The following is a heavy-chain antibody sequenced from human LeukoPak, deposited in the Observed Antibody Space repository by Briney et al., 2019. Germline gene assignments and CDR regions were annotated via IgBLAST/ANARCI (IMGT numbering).Heavy chain of an antibody. J-gene: IGHJ4*02. D-gene: IGHD6-19*01. Sequence: SETLSLTCAVSGDSIKDYYWSWIRQTPGRGLNLIGYIYSGSTNYNPSLKSRVTISVDTSKNQFSLRLRSVTAADTAVYYCARVPGYSSGWDFHYWSQGTLVTVSS. CDR3: ARVPGYSSGWDFHY. CDR2: IYSGST. V-gene: IGHV4-59*08. CDR1: GDSIKDYY.